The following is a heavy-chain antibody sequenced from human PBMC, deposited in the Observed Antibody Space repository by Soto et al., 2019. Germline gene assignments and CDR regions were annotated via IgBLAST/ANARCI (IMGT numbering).Heavy chain of an antibody. CDR1: GFTFSSYG. Sequence: GGSLRLSCAASGFTFSSYGMHWVRQAPGKGLEWVAVIWYDGSNKYYADSVKGRFTISRDNSKNTLYLQMNSLRAEDTAVYYCARDHRYSSGWYGPYYYYGMDVWGQGTTVTVSS. J-gene: IGHJ6*02. D-gene: IGHD6-19*01. V-gene: IGHV3-33*01. CDR3: ARDHRYSSGWYGPYYYYGMDV. CDR2: IWYDGSNK.